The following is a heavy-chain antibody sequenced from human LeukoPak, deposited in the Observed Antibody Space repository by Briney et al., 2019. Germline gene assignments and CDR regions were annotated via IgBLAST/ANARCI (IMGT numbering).Heavy chain of an antibody. CDR1: GGSISSSSYY. J-gene: IGHJ4*02. CDR3: ARQYSLYDFDY. D-gene: IGHD3-3*01. Sequence: PSETLSLTCTVSGGSISSSSYYWGWLRQPPGKGLEWIGRIYYSGSTYYTPSLKSRVTISVHTSKNQFSLKLSSVPAADTAVYYCARQYSLYDFDYWGQGTLVTVSS. CDR2: IYYSGST. V-gene: IGHV4-39*01.